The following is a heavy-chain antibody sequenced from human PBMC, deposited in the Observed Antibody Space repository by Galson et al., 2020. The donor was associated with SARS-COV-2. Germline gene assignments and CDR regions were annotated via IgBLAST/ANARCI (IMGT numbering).Heavy chain of an antibody. CDR3: ARVGTRSGWKYYFDY. CDR1: GFTFSSCW. D-gene: IGHD6-19*01. V-gene: IGHV3-74*01. J-gene: IGHJ4*02. Sequence: TGGSLRLSCAASGFTFSSCWMHWVRQAPGKGLVWVSRINSDGSSTSYADSVKGRFTISRDNAKTTLYLQMNSRRAEDTAVYYCARVGTRSGWKYYFDYWGQGTLVTVSS. CDR2: INSDGSST.